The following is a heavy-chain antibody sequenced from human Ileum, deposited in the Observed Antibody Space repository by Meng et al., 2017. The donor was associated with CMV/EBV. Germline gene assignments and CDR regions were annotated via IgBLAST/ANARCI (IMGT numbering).Heavy chain of an antibody. CDR3: ARVYDFWSGSRFDP. J-gene: IGHJ5*02. D-gene: IGHD3-3*01. V-gene: IGHV4-59*01. Sequence: TVSGGSISSYYWSWIRQPPGKGLEWIGYIYYSGSTNYNPSLKSRVTISVDTSKNQFSLKLSSVTAADTAVYYCARVYDFWSGSRFDPWGQGTLVTVSS. CDR2: IYYSGST. CDR1: GGSISSYY.